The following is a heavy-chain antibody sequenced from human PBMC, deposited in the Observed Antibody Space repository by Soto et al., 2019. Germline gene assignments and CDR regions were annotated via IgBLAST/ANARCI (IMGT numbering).Heavy chain of an antibody. CDR1: GGSISSYY. J-gene: IGHJ5*02. CDR2: IYYSGST. D-gene: IGHD3-10*01. CDR3: ARHSYYYGSTYGCWLDP. V-gene: IGHV4-59*01. Sequence: SETLSLTCTVSGGSISSYYWSWIRQPPGKGLEWIWYIYYSGSTNYNPSLKSRVTISVNTSKNQFSLKLSSVTAADTAVYYCARHSYYYGSTYGCWLDPWGQGTLVTVSS.